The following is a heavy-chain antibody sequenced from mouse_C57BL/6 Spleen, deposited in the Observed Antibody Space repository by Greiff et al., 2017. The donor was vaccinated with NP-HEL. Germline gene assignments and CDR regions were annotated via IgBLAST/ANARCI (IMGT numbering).Heavy chain of an antibody. CDR2: ISDGGSYT. V-gene: IGHV5-4*01. Sequence: EVKLVESGGGLVKPGGSLKLSCAASGFTFSSYAMSWVRQTPEKRLEWVATISDGGSYTYYPDNVKGRFTISRDNAKNNLYLQMSHLKSEDTAMYYWAREGGAYYGNYVVPWFAYWGQGTLVTVSA. D-gene: IGHD2-10*01. J-gene: IGHJ3*01. CDR3: AREGGAYYGNYVVPWFAY. CDR1: GFTFSSYA.